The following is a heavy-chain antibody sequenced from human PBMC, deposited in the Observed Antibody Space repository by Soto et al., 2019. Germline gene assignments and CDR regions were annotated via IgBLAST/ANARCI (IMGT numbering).Heavy chain of an antibody. CDR2: INHSGST. V-gene: IGHV4-34*01. CDR3: ARGRLFSSSPDY. CDR1: GGSFSGYY. D-gene: IGHD6-6*01. Sequence: NPSETLSLTCAVYGGSFSGYYWSWIRQPPGKGLEWIGEINHSGSTNYNPSLKSRVTISVDTSKNQFSLKLSSVTAADTAVYYCARGRLFSSSPDYWGQGTLVTVSS. J-gene: IGHJ4*02.